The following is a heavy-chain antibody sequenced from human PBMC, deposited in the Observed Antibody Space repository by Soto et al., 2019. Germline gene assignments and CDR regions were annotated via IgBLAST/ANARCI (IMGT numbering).Heavy chain of an antibody. CDR3: AQGLGAPFPSSRWSDS. V-gene: IGHV3-23*01. CDR1: GFTFSNYA. CDR2: IGTSATDT. J-gene: IGHJ5*02. Sequence: GGSLRLSCAASGFTFSNYAMNWVRQAAGKGLEWVSTIGTSATDTHFADSVKGRFTISRDNSKNTLYMEMNNLRVEDAAIYYCAQGLGAPFPSSRWSDSWGPGSLATVSS. D-gene: IGHD2-15*01.